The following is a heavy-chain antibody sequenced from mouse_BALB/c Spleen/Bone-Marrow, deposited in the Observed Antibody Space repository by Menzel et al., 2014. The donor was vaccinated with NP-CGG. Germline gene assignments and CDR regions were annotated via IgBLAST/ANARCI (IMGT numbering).Heavy chain of an antibody. CDR1: GYAFSSSW. CDR3: ARSYYGSSYYFDY. V-gene: IGHV1-82*01. D-gene: IGHD1-1*01. CDR2: IYPGDGDT. J-gene: IGHJ2*01. Sequence: QVQLQQSGPELVKPGASVKISCKASGYAFSSSWMNWVKQRPGQGLEWIGRIYPGDGDTNYNGKFKGKATLTADKSSSTAYMQLCSLTSVDSAVYFCARSYYGSSYYFDYWGQGTTLAVSS.